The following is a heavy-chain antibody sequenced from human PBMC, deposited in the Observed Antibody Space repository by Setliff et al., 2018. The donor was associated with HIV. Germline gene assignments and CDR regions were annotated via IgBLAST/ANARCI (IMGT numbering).Heavy chain of an antibody. CDR3: ASISHLLDYAMDV. CDR2: IFHSGRI. J-gene: IGHJ6*02. CDR1: GGSISSGGYS. D-gene: IGHD6-13*01. V-gene: IGHV4-30-2*01. Sequence: SETLSLTCAVSGGSISSGGYSWTWIRQPPGKGLEWIAYIFHSGRIYYNPTLKSRVTLSVDRSKNPLSLNVTSVTAAATAVYYCASISHLLDYAMDVWGQGTTVTVSS.